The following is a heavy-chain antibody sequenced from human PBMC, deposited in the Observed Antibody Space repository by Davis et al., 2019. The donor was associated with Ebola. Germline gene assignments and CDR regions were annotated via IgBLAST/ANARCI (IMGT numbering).Heavy chain of an antibody. CDR3: ARRHYDSSGVLDY. Sequence: GESLKISCTGSGYSFTSYWISWVRQMPGKGLEWMGRIDPSDSYTNYSPSFQGHVTISADKSISTAYLQWSSLKASDTAMYYCARRHYDSSGVLDYWGQGTLVTVSS. V-gene: IGHV5-10-1*01. CDR1: GYSFTSYW. J-gene: IGHJ4*02. D-gene: IGHD3-22*01. CDR2: IDPSDSYT.